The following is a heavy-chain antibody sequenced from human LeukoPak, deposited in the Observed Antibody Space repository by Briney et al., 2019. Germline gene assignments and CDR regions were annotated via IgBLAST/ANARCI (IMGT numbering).Heavy chain of an antibody. V-gene: IGHV1-2*02. D-gene: IGHD1-26*01. Sequence: GASVKVSCKASGYTFTGYYMHWVRQAPGQGLEWMGWINPNSGGTNYAQKFQGRVTMTRDTSISTAYMELSRLRSDDTAVYYCAIGSGGSYEAYYYYYGMDVWGQGTTVTVSS. J-gene: IGHJ6*02. CDR3: AIGSGGSYEAYYYYYGMDV. CDR2: INPNSGGT. CDR1: GYTFTGYY.